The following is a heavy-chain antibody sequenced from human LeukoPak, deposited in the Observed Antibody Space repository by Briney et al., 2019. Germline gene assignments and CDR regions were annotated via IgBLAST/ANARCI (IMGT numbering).Heavy chain of an antibody. CDR3: ATEGKMVRGVYTDY. D-gene: IGHD3-10*01. CDR1: GYTLTELS. J-gene: IGHJ4*02. V-gene: IGHV1-24*01. CDR2: FDPEDGET. Sequence: ASVKVSCKVSGYTLTELSMHWVRQAPGKGLEWMERFDPEDGETIYAQKFQGRVTMTADTSTDTAYMELSSLRSEDTAVYYCATEGKMVRGVYTDYWGQGTLVTVSS.